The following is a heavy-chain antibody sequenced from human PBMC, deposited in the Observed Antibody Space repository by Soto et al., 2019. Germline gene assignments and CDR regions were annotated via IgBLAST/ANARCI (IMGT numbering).Heavy chain of an antibody. J-gene: IGHJ6*02. V-gene: IGHV4-59*01. CDR2: IYYSGST. D-gene: IGHD3-10*01. CDR1: CGSISSYY. CDR3: ARDGGYYGSGSYYNVWFRASRHSYYGMDV. Sequence: SETPSLTCPVTCGSISSYYWSWIRQPPGKGLEWIGYIYYSGSTNYNPSLKSRVTISVDTSKNQFSLKLSSVTAADTAMYYCARDGGYYGSGSYYNVWFRASRHSYYGMDVWCQGTTVT.